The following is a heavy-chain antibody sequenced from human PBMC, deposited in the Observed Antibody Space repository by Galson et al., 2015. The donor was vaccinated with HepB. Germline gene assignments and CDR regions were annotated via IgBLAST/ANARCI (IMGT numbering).Heavy chain of an antibody. V-gene: IGHV3-33*01. D-gene: IGHD6-13*01. CDR1: GFTFSSYG. CDR3: ARGTSSSSWPSPDYFDY. CDR2: IWYDGSNK. J-gene: IGHJ4*02. Sequence: SLRLSCAASGFTFSSYGMHWVRQAPGKGLEWVAVIWYDGSNKYYADSVKGRFTISRDNSKNTLYLQMNSLRAEDTAVYYCARGTSSSSWPSPDYFDYWGQGTLVTVSS.